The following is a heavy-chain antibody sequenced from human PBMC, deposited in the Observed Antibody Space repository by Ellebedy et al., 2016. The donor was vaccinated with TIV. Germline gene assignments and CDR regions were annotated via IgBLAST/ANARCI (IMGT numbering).Heavy chain of an antibody. CDR2: ISYDGSNK. D-gene: IGHD3-16*02. CDR1: GFTFNSYG. J-gene: IGHJ4*02. CDR3: AKGGGSGVWGSYRYYDY. V-gene: IGHV3-30*18. Sequence: GESLKISCAASGFTFNSYGMHWVRQAPGKGLEWVAVISYDGSNKYYADSVKGRFTISRDISKNTLYLQMNSLRAEDTAVYYCAKGGGSGVWGSYRYYDYWGQGTLVTVSS.